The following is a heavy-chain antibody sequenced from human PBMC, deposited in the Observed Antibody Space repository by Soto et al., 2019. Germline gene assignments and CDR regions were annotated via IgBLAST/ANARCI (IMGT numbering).Heavy chain of an antibody. CDR1: SYAFTTYG. CDR2: INAHNGNT. J-gene: IGHJ4*02. V-gene: IGHV1-18*01. D-gene: IGHD1-1*01. Sequence: QVHLVQYGAEVKKPGASVKVSCQGSSYAFTTYGITWVRQAPGQGLEWMGWINAHNGNTNYAQKLQDRVTVTRDTSTITAYMELRSLRYDDTAVYYCARGRYGDYWGQGALVTVSS. CDR3: ARGRYGDY.